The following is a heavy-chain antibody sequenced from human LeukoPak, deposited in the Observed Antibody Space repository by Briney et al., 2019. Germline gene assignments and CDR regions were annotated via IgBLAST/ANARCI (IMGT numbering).Heavy chain of an antibody. V-gene: IGHV3-66*01. Sequence: GGSLRLSCAASGFTVSSNYMSWVRQAPGKGLEWVSVIYSGGSTYYADSVKGRFTISRDNSKNTLYLQMNSLRAEDTAVYYCAREAANYDILTGYFPRGYFDYWGQGTLVTVSS. CDR2: IYSGGST. CDR3: AREAANYDILTGYFPRGYFDY. J-gene: IGHJ4*02. CDR1: GFTVSSNY. D-gene: IGHD3-9*01.